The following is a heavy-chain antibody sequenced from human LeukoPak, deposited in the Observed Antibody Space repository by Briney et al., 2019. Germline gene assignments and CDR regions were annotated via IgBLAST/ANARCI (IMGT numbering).Heavy chain of an antibody. V-gene: IGHV3-66*01. CDR2: IYSGGST. CDR3: ARSYSNHLFGMDV. J-gene: IGHJ6*02. D-gene: IGHD4-11*01. Sequence: PGGSLRLSCAASGSTVSSYYMTWVRQAPGKGLEWVSVIYSGGSTYYADSVKGRVAISRDNSNNTVFLQMNIVRAEDTAVYYCARSYSNHLFGMDVWGQGTTVTVSS. CDR1: GSTVSSYY.